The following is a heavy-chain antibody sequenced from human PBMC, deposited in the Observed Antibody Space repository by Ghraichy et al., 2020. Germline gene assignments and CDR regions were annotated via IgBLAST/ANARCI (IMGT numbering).Heavy chain of an antibody. CDR3: ARHQWRQQLPQSGVPIDGMDV. V-gene: IGHV5-51*01. Sequence: ESLNISCKGSGYSFTSYWIGWVRQMPGKGLEWMGIIYPGDSDTRYSPSFQGQVTISADKSISTAYLQWSSLKASDTAMYYCARHQWRQQLPQSGVPIDGMDVWGQGTTVTVSS. J-gene: IGHJ6*02. D-gene: IGHD6-13*01. CDR2: IYPGDSDT. CDR1: GYSFTSYW.